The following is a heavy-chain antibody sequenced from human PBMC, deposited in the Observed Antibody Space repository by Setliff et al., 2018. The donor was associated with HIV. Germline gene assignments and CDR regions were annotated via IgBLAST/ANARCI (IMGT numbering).Heavy chain of an antibody. CDR2: IISILDIT. D-gene: IGHD3-10*01. Sequence: SVKVSCKASGGTSSTHAINWVRQAPGQGLEWMGQIISILDITTYAQSLQGRVTITADESTSTFYMELSSLRSADTAVYYCAGPRGDEAFDIWGQGTTVTVSS. CDR1: GGTSSTHA. V-gene: IGHV1-69*10. CDR3: AGPRGDEAFDI. J-gene: IGHJ3*02.